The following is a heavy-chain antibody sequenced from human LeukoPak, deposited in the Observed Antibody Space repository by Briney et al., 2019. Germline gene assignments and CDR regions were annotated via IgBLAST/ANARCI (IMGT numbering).Heavy chain of an antibody. CDR1: GFTFSSYA. D-gene: IGHD3-10*01. CDR3: ARGGYYWGSGRKFAY. CDR2: ISGSGGST. V-gene: IGHV3-23*01. J-gene: IGHJ4*02. Sequence: GGSLRLSCAASGFTFSSYAMSWVRQAPGKGLEWVSAISGSGGSTYYADSVKGRFTISRDNSKNTLYLQMNSLRAEDTAVYYCARGGYYWGSGRKFAYWGQGTRVTVSS.